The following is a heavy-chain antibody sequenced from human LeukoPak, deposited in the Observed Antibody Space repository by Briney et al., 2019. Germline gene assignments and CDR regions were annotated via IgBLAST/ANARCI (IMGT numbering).Heavy chain of an antibody. CDR3: ARGDGALDY. V-gene: IGHV4-38-2*02. CDR1: GYSISSGYY. J-gene: IGHJ4*02. Sequence: SETLSLTCIVSGYSISSGYYWGWIRQPPGVGLEWIGRIHHSGRTDDTPSLKSRVAISVDTSKNQVSLRLSSVTAADTAVYYCARGDGALDYWGQGTLVTVSS. D-gene: IGHD5-24*01. CDR2: IHHSGRT.